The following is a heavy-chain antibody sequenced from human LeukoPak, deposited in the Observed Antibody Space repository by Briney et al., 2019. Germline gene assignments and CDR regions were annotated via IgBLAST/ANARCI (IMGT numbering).Heavy chain of an antibody. J-gene: IGHJ4*02. Sequence: PGGSLRLSCAASGFTVRSNYMSWVRQAPGKGLEWVSVIYSNGNTYYADSVKGRFTISRDNSKNTLYLQTNSLRAEDTAVYYCARVLAVRADILDYWGQGTLVTVSS. V-gene: IGHV3-53*01. CDR1: GFTVRSNY. D-gene: IGHD3-10*01. CDR3: ARVLAVRADILDY. CDR2: IYSNGNT.